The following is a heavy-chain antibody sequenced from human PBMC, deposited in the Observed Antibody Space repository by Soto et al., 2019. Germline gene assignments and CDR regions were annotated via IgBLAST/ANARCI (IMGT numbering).Heavy chain of an antibody. CDR1: GLSLGSYW. CDR2: ITQDGSES. J-gene: IGHJ2*01. V-gene: IGHV3-7*03. CDR3: ARGQITKIATPTYPFHL. D-gene: IGHD2-21*01. Sequence: EVQLVESGGGLVQPGGSLRLSSGASGLSLGSYWMSWVRQAPGKGPKWVASITQDGSESYFVDSVKGRFTLSRDKARSSLTLPMNTLRAEDTAVYYCARGQITKIATPTYPFHLWGRGTLVTVSS.